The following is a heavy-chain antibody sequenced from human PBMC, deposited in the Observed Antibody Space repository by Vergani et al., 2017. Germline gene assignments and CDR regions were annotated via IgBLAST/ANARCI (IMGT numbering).Heavy chain of an antibody. D-gene: IGHD3-22*01. Sequence: QVQLIQSGAEVRKPGSSVKVSCKASGDTVNSYSITWVRQAPGQGLEWMGRIIPLLNVTTYAQRFQGRVSMTADESTSTVYMELSSLRSEDTAVYYCTRGWYYDSIAYWAYWVQGTLVTVSS. V-gene: IGHV1-69*02. CDR1: GDTVNSYS. J-gene: IGHJ4*02. CDR3: TRGWYYDSIAYWAY. CDR2: IIPLLNVT.